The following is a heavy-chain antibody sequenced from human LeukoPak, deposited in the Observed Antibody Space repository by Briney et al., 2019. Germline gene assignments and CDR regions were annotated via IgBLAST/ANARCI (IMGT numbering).Heavy chain of an antibody. Sequence: GGSLRLSCAASGFTFSSYATTWVRQAPGKGLVWVSAISGGGSNTNYADSVKGRFTISRDNSKNTLYLQMNSLRPEDTAIYYCAENLDSNGYSPLDYWGQGTLVTVSS. D-gene: IGHD3-22*01. CDR2: ISGGGSNT. CDR3: AENLDSNGYSPLDY. CDR1: GFTFSSYA. J-gene: IGHJ4*02. V-gene: IGHV3-23*01.